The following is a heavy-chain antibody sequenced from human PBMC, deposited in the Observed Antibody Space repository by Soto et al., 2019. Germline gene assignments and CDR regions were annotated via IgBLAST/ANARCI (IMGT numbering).Heavy chain of an antibody. CDR3: ASNARYGPPDY. J-gene: IGHJ4*02. CDR1: GFTFSSYA. Sequence: EVQLLESGGGLVQPGGSLRLSCAASGFTFSSYAMSWVRQAPGKGLAWVSGISVSGGSTYYADSVKGRFTISRDNSTNTLYLQMTSLRAEDTAVYYCASNARYGPPDYWGQGTLVTVSS. CDR2: ISVSGGST. V-gene: IGHV3-23*01. D-gene: IGHD3-10*01.